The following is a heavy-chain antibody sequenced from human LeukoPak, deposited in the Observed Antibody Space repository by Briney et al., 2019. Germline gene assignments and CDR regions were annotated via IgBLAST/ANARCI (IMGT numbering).Heavy chain of an antibody. D-gene: IGHD2-15*01. CDR2: IYTSGST. J-gene: IGHJ4*02. Sequence: SETLSLTCTVSGGSISSGSYYWSWIRQPAGKGLEWIGRIYTSGSTNYNPSLKSRVTMSVDTSKNQFSLKLSSVTAADTAVYYCARDRRRYCSGGSCYSDYFDYWGQGTLVTVSS. CDR1: GGSISSGSYY. CDR3: ARDRRRYCSGGSCYSDYFDY. V-gene: IGHV4-61*02.